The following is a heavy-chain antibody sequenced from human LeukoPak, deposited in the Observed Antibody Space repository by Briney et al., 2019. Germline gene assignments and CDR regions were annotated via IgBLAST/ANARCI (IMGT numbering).Heavy chain of an antibody. Sequence: GGSLRLSCAASGFTFSSYSMNWVRQAPGKGLEWVSSISSSSSYIYYADSVKGRITISRDNAKNTVDLQMNSLRAEDTAVYYCARGGSGRSFDYWGQGTLVTVSS. J-gene: IGHJ4*02. CDR3: ARGGSGRSFDY. D-gene: IGHD6-19*01. CDR2: ISSSSSYI. CDR1: GFTFSSYS. V-gene: IGHV3-21*01.